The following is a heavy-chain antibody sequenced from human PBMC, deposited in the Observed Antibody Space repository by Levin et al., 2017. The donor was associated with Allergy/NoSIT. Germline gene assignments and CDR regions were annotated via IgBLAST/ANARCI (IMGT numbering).Heavy chain of an antibody. CDR3: VRDALLWRLDD. J-gene: IGHJ4*02. Sequence: PGGSLRLSCAASGFTFNSYWMHWVRQAPGKGLVWVSRINERGTDAMYADSVRGRFTISKDIARNTVYLQMNSLRVDDTAVYHCVRDALLWRLDDWGQGTAVTVSS. CDR1: GFTFNSYW. D-gene: IGHD3-10*01. V-gene: IGHV3-74*03. CDR2: INERGTDA.